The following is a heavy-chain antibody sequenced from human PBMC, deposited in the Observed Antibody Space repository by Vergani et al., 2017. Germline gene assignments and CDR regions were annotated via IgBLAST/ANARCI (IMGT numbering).Heavy chain of an antibody. CDR3: ARDHRDYNNYPGTFDI. Sequence: QVQLVESGGGLVKPGGSLRLSCAASGFSFSDHYMTWIRQAPGKELEWVSYISNSGNTIEYADSVKGRFSISRDNAKSSLFLQMDSLRAEDTAVYYCARDHRDYNNYPGTFDIGGQGSMVTVSS. CDR1: GFSFSDHY. CDR2: ISNSGNTI. V-gene: IGHV3-11*01. D-gene: IGHD5-24*01. J-gene: IGHJ3*02.